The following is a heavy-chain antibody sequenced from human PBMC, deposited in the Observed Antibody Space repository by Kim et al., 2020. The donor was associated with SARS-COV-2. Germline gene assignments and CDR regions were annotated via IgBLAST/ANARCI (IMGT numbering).Heavy chain of an antibody. CDR3: ARGKQYIVVVVAVYYYYY. J-gene: IGHJ6*03. CDR1: GGSFSGYY. V-gene: IGHV4-34*01. CDR2: INHSGST. D-gene: IGHD2-15*01. Sequence: SETLSLTCAVYGGSFSGYYWSWIRQPPGKGLEWIGEINHSGSTNYNPSLKSRVTISVDTSKNQFSLKLSSVTAADTAVYYCARGKQYIVVVVAVYYYYY.